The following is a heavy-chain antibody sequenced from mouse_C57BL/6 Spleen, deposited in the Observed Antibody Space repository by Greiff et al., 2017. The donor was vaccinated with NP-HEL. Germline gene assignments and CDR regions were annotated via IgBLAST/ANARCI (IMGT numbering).Heavy chain of an antibody. CDR3: AREGPSSLFGC. V-gene: IGHV1-52*01. Sequence: QVQLQQPGAELVRPGSSVKLSCKASGYTFTSYWMHWVKQRPIQGLEWIGNIDPSDSETHYNQKFKDKATLTVDKSSSTAYMQLSSLTSEDSAVYYCAREGPSSLFGCWGKGTTLTVSS. CDR2: IDPSDSET. CDR1: GYTFTSYW. D-gene: IGHD1-1*01. J-gene: IGHJ2*01.